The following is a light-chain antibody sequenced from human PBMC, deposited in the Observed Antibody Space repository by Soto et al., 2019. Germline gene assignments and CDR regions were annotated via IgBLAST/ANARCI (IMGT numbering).Light chain of an antibody. CDR2: DVS. CDR1: SSDVGGYEY. J-gene: IGLJ1*01. Sequence: QSVLTQPASVSGSPGQSITISCTGTSSDVGGYEYVSWYQQHPGKAPGLMIYDVSSRPSDVSFRFSGSKSGNTASLTISGLQAEDEADYYCSSYATSSPYVFGTGTKVTVL. V-gene: IGLV2-14*01. CDR3: SSYATSSPYV.